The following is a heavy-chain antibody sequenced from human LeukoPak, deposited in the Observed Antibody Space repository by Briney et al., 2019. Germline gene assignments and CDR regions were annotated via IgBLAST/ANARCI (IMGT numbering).Heavy chain of an antibody. CDR1: GGSISSGGYY. CDR3: ARNGLSYDSSGYYYYGMDV. CDR2: IYYSGST. V-gene: IGHV4-31*03. J-gene: IGHJ6*02. Sequence: PSETLSLTCTVSGGSISSGGYYWSWIRQHPGKGLEWIGYIYYSGSTYYNPSLKSRVTISVDTSKNQFPLKLSSVTAADTAVYYCARNGLSYDSSGYYYYGMDVWGQGTTVTVSS. D-gene: IGHD3-22*01.